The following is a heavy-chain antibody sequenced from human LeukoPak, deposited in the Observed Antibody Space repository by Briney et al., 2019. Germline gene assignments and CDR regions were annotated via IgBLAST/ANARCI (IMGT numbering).Heavy chain of an antibody. CDR3: ARAPFGDCSGGSRYYDAFDI. D-gene: IGHD2-15*01. CDR1: GGSISSYY. V-gene: IGHV4-59*01. J-gene: IGHJ3*02. CDR2: IYYSGST. Sequence: SETLSLTCTVSGGSISSYYWSWIRQPPGKGLEWIGYIYYSGSTNYNPSLKSRVTISVDTSKNQFSLKLSSVTAADTAVYYCARAPFGDCSGGSRYYDAFDIWGQGTMVTVSS.